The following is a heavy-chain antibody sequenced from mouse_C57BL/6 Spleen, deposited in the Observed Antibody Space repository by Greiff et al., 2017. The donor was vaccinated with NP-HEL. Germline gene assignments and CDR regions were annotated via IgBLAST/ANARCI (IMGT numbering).Heavy chain of an antibody. CDR3: ARKPYYYGLYYFDY. Sequence: VQLQQPGAELVMPGASVKLSCKASGYTFTSYWMHWVKQRPGQGLEWIGEIDPSDSYTNYNQKFKGKSTLTVDKSSSTAYMQLSSLTSEDSAVYYCARKPYYYGLYYFDYWGQGTTLTVSS. CDR1: GYTFTSYW. D-gene: IGHD1-1*01. V-gene: IGHV1-69*01. J-gene: IGHJ2*01. CDR2: IDPSDSYT.